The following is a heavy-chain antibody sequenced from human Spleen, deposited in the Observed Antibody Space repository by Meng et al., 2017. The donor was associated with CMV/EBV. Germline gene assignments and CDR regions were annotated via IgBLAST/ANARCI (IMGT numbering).Heavy chain of an antibody. Sequence: QIHLVQSAPALAKPGPPVKVSCRASGYIFRNYAISWVRQAPGQGLEWMGYSRGYDGDKSYAQKYQGRLTLSTDAARSTAYMEIRSLTYDDTAVYYCARDDAGETLDFWGQGTLVTVSS. J-gene: IGHJ4*02. CDR2: SRGYDGDK. D-gene: IGHD3-16*01. V-gene: IGHV1-18*01. CDR1: GYIFRNYA. CDR3: ARDDAGETLDF.